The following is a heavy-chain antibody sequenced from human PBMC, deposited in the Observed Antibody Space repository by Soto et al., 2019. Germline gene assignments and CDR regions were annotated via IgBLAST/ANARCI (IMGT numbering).Heavy chain of an antibody. CDR2: ISSGGSST. D-gene: IGHD4-17*01. Sequence: PGGSLRLSCAASGFTFSSYAMSWVRQAPGKGLVWVSRISSGGSSTYYADSVKGRFTISRDNAKNTLYLQMNSLRAEDTAVYYCARDHGTTVPYWGQGTLVTVSS. CDR1: GFTFSSYA. CDR3: ARDHGTTVPY. V-gene: IGHV3-23*01. J-gene: IGHJ4*02.